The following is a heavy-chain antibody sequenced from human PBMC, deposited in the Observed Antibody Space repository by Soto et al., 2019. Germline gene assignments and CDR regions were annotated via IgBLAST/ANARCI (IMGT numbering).Heavy chain of an antibody. CDR1: GYTFTSYD. D-gene: IGHD1-26*01. J-gene: IGHJ5*02. CDR3: ARDWDNNWFDP. V-gene: IGHV1-8*01. CDR2: MNPNSGNT. Sequence: ASVKVSCKASGYTFTSYDINWVRQATGQGLEWMGWMNPNSGNTGYAQKFQGRVTMTRDTSTSTVYMELSSLRSEDTAVYYCARDWDNNWFDPWGQGTLVTVSS.